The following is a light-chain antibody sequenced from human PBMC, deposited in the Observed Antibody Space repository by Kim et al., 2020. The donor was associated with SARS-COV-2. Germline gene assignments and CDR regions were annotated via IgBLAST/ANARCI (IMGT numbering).Light chain of an antibody. J-gene: IGLJ1*01. Sequence: QSALTQPASVSGSPGQSITISCTGNSSDVGGYNYVSWYQQHPGKAPKLMIYDVSKRPSGVSNRFSGSKSGNTASLTISGLQAEDEADYYCSSYTSSSTLWVFGTGTKVTVL. CDR3: SSYTSSSTLWV. V-gene: IGLV2-14*01. CDR1: SSDVGGYNY. CDR2: DVS.